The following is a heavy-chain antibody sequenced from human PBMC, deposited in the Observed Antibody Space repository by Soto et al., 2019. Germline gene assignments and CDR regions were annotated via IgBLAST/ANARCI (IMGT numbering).Heavy chain of an antibody. Sequence: SVEVSCEASGGTFSSYAISWVRQAPGQGLEWMGGIIPIFGTANYAQKFQGRVTITADESTSTAYMELSSLRSEDTAVYYCARGTPKYYDFWRGYPENYYYYGMDVWGQGTTVTV. D-gene: IGHD3-3*01. J-gene: IGHJ6*02. V-gene: IGHV1-69*13. CDR3: ARGTPKYYDFWRGYPENYYYYGMDV. CDR1: GGTFSSYA. CDR2: IIPIFGTA.